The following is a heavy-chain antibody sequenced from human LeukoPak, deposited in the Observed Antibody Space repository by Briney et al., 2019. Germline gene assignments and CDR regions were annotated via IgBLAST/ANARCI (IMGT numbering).Heavy chain of an antibody. D-gene: IGHD3-10*01. CDR2: IYYSGSA. Sequence: PSETLSLTCTVSGGSLSSSSYYWGWIRQPPGKGLEWIGTIYYSGSAYYNPSLKSRVTISVDTSKNQFSLKLNSVTAADTAVYFCARQAALRTLTDSGSYYNPVDYWGQGTLVTVSS. CDR3: ARQAALRTLTDSGSYYNPVDY. V-gene: IGHV4-39*01. CDR1: GGSLSSSSYY. J-gene: IGHJ4*02.